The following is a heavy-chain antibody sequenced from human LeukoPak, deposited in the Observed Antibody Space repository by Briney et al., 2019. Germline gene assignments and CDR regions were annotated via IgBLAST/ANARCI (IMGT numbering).Heavy chain of an antibody. CDR1: GFTFSSYS. D-gene: IGHD3-16*02. Sequence: GGSLRLSCAASGFTFSSYSMNWVRQAPGKGLEWVSSISSSSSYIYYADSVKGRFTISRDSAKNSLYLQMNSLRAEDTAVYYCARDSHYDYVWGSYRYYYFDYWGQGTLVTVSS. V-gene: IGHV3-21*01. CDR2: ISSSSSYI. CDR3: ARDSHYDYVWGSYRYYYFDY. J-gene: IGHJ4*02.